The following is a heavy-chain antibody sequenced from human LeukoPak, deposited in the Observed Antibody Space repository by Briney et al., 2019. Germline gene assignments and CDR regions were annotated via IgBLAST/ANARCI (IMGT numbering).Heavy chain of an antibody. CDR3: AKDDIAVAANFDY. CDR2: ISGSGGST. D-gene: IGHD6-19*01. Sequence: GGSLRLSCAPSGFTFSSYAMSWVRQAPGKGLEWVSGISGSGGSTYYADSVRGRFTISRDNSKNTLYLQMNSLRAEDTAVYYCAKDDIAVAANFDYWGQGTLVTVSS. J-gene: IGHJ4*02. V-gene: IGHV3-23*01. CDR1: GFTFSSYA.